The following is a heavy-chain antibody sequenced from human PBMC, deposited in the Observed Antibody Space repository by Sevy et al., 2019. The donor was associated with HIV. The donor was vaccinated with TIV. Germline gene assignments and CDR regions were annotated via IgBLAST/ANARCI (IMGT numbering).Heavy chain of an antibody. CDR3: AKGSKATGSAFDI. D-gene: IGHD1-1*01. Sequence: GGSLRLSCAASGFIFSNYGMHWVRQAPGKGLEWVAVVSYDGSTKYYTGSVRSRFSISRDNSKNTVYLQMNSLRVEDTAVYYCAKGSKATGSAFDIWGQGTMVTVSS. CDR2: VSYDGSTK. CDR1: GFIFSNYG. J-gene: IGHJ3*02. V-gene: IGHV3-30*18.